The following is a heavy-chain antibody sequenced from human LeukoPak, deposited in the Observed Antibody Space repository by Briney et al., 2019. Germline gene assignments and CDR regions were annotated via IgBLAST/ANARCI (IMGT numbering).Heavy chain of an antibody. J-gene: IGHJ4*02. Sequence: GGSLRLSCAASGFTFNNYAMSWVRQAPGKGLEWVSAISDNGGDTKYADSVKGRFTISRDNSKDTLYLQLSSLRAEDTAVYYCAKLIAATGTAYWGQGSLVTVSS. CDR3: AKLIAATGTAY. CDR2: ISDNGGDT. D-gene: IGHD6-13*01. CDR1: GFTFNNYA. V-gene: IGHV3-23*01.